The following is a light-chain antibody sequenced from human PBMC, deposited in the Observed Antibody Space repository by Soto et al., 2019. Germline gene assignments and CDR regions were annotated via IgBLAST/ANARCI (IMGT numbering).Light chain of an antibody. CDR1: QSISSW. CDR3: QQFHSFSPT. Sequence: DIQMTQSPSTLSASVGDRVTITCRASQSISSWLAWYQQKPGKAPKLLIYKASSLESGVPSRFSGSGSGTEFTLTISSLQPDDFATYYCQQFHSFSPTFDQGTKVEIK. V-gene: IGKV1-5*03. CDR2: KAS. J-gene: IGKJ1*01.